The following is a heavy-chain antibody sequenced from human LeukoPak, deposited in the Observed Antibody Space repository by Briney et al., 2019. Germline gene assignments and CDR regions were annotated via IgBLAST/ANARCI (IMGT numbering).Heavy chain of an antibody. CDR2: IYSSGST. D-gene: IGHD3-22*01. J-gene: IGHJ4*02. CDR1: GGSISSGSYY. Sequence: SETLSLTCTVSGGSISSGSYYWNWIRQPAGKGLEWIGRIYSSGSTNYNPSLKSRVTISVDTSNNQFSLKLSSVTAADTAVYYCARSPRYYYDTSGSQVDYWGQGTLVTVSS. CDR3: ARSPRYYYDTSGSQVDY. V-gene: IGHV4-61*02.